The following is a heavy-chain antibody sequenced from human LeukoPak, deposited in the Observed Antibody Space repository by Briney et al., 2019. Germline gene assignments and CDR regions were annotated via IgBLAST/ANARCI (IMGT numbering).Heavy chain of an antibody. CDR2: INPNSGGT. Sequence: ASVKVSCKASGYTFTDYYLHWVRQAPGQGLEWMGWINPNSGGTNFQGRVTMTRDTSISTAYMELSRLRSDDTAVYYCARVRVTAPYYYYYGMDVWGQGTTVTVSS. CDR1: GYTFTDYY. J-gene: IGHJ6*02. V-gene: IGHV1-2*02. CDR3: ARVRVTAPYYYYYGMDV. D-gene: IGHD2-21*02.